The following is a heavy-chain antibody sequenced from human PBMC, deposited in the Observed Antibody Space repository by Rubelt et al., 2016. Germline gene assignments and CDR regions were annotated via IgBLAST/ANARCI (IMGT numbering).Heavy chain of an antibody. Sequence: EVQLVESGGNLVQAGGSLRLSCAASGVTLSSYGMNWVRQAPGTGVDWVSGMSSAGSTNYADSVRGRFTISRDNSKNTLYLQMNGLRVEDRAVYYCVGGLYGSGWRSWGQGTLVTVSS. D-gene: IGHD6-19*01. CDR2: MSSAGST. CDR1: GVTLSSYG. V-gene: IGHV3-23*04. J-gene: IGHJ5*02. CDR3: VGGLYGSGWRS.